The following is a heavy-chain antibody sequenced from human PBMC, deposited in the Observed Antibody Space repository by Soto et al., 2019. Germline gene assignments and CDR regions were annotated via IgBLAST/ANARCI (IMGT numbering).Heavy chain of an antibody. CDR1: GYTFTSYA. J-gene: IGHJ4*02. CDR3: ARVQLLTNRFDY. Sequence: ASVKVSCKASGYTFTSYAMHWVRQAPGQRLEWMGWINAGNGNTKYSQKFQGRVTITRDTSASTAYMELSSLRSEDTAVYYCARVQLLTNRFDYWGQGTLVTVSS. CDR2: INAGNGNT. D-gene: IGHD2-2*01. V-gene: IGHV1-3*01.